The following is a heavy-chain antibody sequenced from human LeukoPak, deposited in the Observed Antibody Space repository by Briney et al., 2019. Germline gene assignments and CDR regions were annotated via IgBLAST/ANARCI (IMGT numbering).Heavy chain of an antibody. CDR2: IKQDGSEK. CDR3: ARDARVAGMGFFDY. D-gene: IGHD6-19*01. CDR1: GFTFSSYW. J-gene: IGHJ4*02. Sequence: GGSLRLSCAASGFTFSSYWMSWVRQAPGKGLEWVANIKQDGSEKYYVDSVKGRFTISRDNAKNSQYLQMNSLRAEDTAVYYCARDARVAGMGFFDYWGQGTLVTVSS. V-gene: IGHV3-7*03.